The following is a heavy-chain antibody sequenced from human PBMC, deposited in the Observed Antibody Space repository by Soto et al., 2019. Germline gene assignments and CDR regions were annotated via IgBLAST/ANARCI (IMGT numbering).Heavy chain of an antibody. J-gene: IGHJ4*02. D-gene: IGHD2-2*01. CDR1: GYTFTSYA. CDR2: INAGNGNT. Sequence: GASVKVSCKASGYTFTSYAISWVRQAPGQGLEWMGWINAGNGNTKYSQKFQGRVTITRDTSASTAYMELSSLRSEDTAVYYCASSFPETSPLDYWGQGTLVTVSS. CDR3: ASSFPETSPLDY. V-gene: IGHV1-3*01.